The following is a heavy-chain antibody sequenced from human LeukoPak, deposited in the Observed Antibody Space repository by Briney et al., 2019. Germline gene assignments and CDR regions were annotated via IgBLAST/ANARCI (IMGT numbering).Heavy chain of an antibody. CDR2: IYYSGSS. Sequence: PSETLSLTCTVSSGSISSSSYYWGWIRQPPGKGLEWIGRIYYSGSSHYNPSLKGRVTISVDTSKNQFSLKLSSVTAADTAVYYCARHNRPLFDYWGQGTLVTVSS. D-gene: IGHD1-14*01. CDR1: SGSISSSSYY. J-gene: IGHJ4*02. V-gene: IGHV4-39*01. CDR3: ARHNRPLFDY.